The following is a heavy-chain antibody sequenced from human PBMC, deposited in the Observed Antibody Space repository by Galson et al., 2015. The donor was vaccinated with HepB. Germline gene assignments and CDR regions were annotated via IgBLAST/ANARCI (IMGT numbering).Heavy chain of an antibody. CDR1: GFTFSSYA. CDR2: ISGSGGST. V-gene: IGHV3-23*01. D-gene: IGHD6-19*01. CDR3: AKVRWAVGAFDI. J-gene: IGHJ3*02. Sequence: SLRLSCAASGFTFSSYAMSWVRQAPGKGLEWVSAISGSGGSTYYADSVKGRFTISRDNSKNTLYLQMNSLRAEDTAVYYCAKVRWAVGAFDIWGQGTMVTVSS.